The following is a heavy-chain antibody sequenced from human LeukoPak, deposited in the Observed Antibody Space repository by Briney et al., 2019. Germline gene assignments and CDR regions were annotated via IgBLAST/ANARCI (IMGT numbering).Heavy chain of an antibody. CDR2: IYHSGST. CDR3: ARARGGNSGLLDY. V-gene: IGHV4-30-2*05. D-gene: IGHD4-23*01. CDR1: GGSISSGGYY. Sequence: SETLSLTCSVSGGSISSGGYYWSWIRQPPGKGLEWIGYIYHSGSTYYNPSLKSRVTISVDTSKNQFSLKLSSVTAADTAVYYCARARGGNSGLLDYWGQGTLVTVSS. J-gene: IGHJ4*02.